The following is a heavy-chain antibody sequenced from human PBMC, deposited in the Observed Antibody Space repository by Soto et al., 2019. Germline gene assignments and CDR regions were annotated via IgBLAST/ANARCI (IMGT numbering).Heavy chain of an antibody. CDR2: ISLGGTT. Sequence: QVQLQASGPGLVKPSETLSRACAVSGDSISSSNWWSWVRQPPGKGLEWIGEISLGGTTNYNPSLRTRATISIDKSKNHFSLELNSVTAADTAVYYCANNDYYSSEFWGQGTLVSVSS. J-gene: IGHJ1*01. V-gene: IGHV4-4*02. CDR1: GDSISSSNW. CDR3: ANNDYYSSEF. D-gene: IGHD3-22*01.